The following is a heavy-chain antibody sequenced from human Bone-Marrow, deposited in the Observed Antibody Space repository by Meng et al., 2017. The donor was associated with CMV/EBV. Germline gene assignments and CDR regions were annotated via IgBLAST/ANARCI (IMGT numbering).Heavy chain of an antibody. Sequence: SETLSLTCTVSGGSVSSGSYYWSWIRQPPGKGLEWIGYIYYSGSTYYNPSLKSRVTISVDTSKNQFSLKLSSVTAADTAVYYCARGRCSSTSCYTPYWGQGTLVTVSS. V-gene: IGHV4-61*01. CDR3: ARGRCSSTSCYTPY. CDR2: IYYSGST. D-gene: IGHD2-2*02. J-gene: IGHJ1*01. CDR1: GGSVSSGSYY.